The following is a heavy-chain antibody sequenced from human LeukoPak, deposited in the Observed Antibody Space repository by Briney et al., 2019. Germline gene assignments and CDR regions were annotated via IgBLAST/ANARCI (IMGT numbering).Heavy chain of an antibody. CDR2: ISGSGGST. D-gene: IGHD3-10*01. CDR1: GFTFSSYG. CDR3: AKDPAYYYGSGSYYRPRYFDL. Sequence: GGSLRLSCAASGFTFSSYGMSWVRQAPGKGLEWVSAISGSGGSTYYADSVKGRFTISRDNSKNTLYLQMNSLRAEDTAVYYCAKDPAYYYGSGSYYRPRYFDLWGRGTLVTVSS. J-gene: IGHJ2*01. V-gene: IGHV3-23*01.